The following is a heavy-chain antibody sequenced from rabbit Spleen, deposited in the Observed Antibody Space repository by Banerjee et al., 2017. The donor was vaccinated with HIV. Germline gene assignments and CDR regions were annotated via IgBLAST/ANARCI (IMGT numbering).Heavy chain of an antibody. CDR2: IYVGSGSST. Sequence: QSLEESGGDLVKPGASLTLTCTASGFDLSSYYDMCWVRQAPGKGLEWIACIYVGSGSSTWYASWAKGRFTISKTSSTTVTLQMTSLTVADTATYFCARDTGSSFSTYGMDLWGQGTLVTVS. J-gene: IGHJ6*01. CDR3: ARDTGSSFSTYGMDL. V-gene: IGHV1S40*01. CDR1: GFDLSSYYD. D-gene: IGHD8-1*01.